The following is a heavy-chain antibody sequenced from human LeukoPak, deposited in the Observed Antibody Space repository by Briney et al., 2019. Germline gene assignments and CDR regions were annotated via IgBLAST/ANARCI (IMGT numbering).Heavy chain of an antibody. Sequence: ASVKVSCKASGYTFTGYDINWVRQATGQGLEWMGWMNPNSGNTGYAQKFQGRVTMTRNTSISTAYMELSSLRSEDTAVYYCARMVRYYYYYGMDVRGQGTTVTVSS. D-gene: IGHD4-23*01. CDR3: ARMVRYYYYYGMDV. J-gene: IGHJ6*02. V-gene: IGHV1-8*01. CDR1: GYTFTGYD. CDR2: MNPNSGNT.